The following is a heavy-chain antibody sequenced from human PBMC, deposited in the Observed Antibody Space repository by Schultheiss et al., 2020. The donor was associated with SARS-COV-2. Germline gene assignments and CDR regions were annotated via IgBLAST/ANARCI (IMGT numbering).Heavy chain of an antibody. Sequence: ESLKISCTASGFTFGDYAMSWFRQAPGKGLEWIGEINHSGSTNYNPSLKSRVTISVDTSKNQFSLKLSSVTAADTAVYYCATLMVYASEFDYWGQGTLVTVSS. J-gene: IGHJ4*02. CDR3: ATLMVYASEFDY. V-gene: IGHV4-34*08. D-gene: IGHD2-8*01. CDR1: GFTFGDYA. CDR2: INHSGST.